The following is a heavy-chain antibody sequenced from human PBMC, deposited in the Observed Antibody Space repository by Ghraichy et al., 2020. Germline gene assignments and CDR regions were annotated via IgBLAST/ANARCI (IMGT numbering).Heavy chain of an antibody. CDR2: ISGSGGST. CDR1: GFTFSSYA. Sequence: GGSLRLSCAASGFTFSSYAMSWVRQAPGKGLEWVLAISGSGGSTYYADSVKGRFTISRDNSKNTLYLQMNSLRAEDTAVYYCAKDRSMGGDYGDYGAFDIWGQGTMVTVSS. J-gene: IGHJ3*02. D-gene: IGHD4-17*01. V-gene: IGHV3-23*01. CDR3: AKDRSMGGDYGDYGAFDI.